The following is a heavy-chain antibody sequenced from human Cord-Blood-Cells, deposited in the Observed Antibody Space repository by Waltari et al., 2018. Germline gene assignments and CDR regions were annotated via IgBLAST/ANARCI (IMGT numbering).Heavy chain of an antibody. J-gene: IGHJ4*02. Sequence: QLQLQESGPGLVKPSETLSLTCTVSGGSISSSSYYWAWIRQPPGKGLEWIGSIYYSGSTYYNPSLKSRVTISVDTSKNQFSLKLSSVTAADTAVYYCARRRQLVGLFDYWGQGTLVTVSS. CDR2: IYYSGST. V-gene: IGHV4-39*01. CDR3: ARRRQLVGLFDY. CDR1: GGSISSSSYY. D-gene: IGHD6-6*01.